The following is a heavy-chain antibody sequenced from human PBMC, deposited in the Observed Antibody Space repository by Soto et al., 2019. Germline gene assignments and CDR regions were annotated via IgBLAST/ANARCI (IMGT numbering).Heavy chain of an antibody. J-gene: IGHJ6*02. V-gene: IGHV1-8*01. CDR3: AREGPSGYCGGDCYLYYGMDV. CDR1: GYTFTSYD. D-gene: IGHD2-21*02. CDR2: MNPNSGNT. Sequence: ASVKVSCKASGYTFTSYDISWVRQATGQGLEWMGWMNPNSGNTGYAQKFQGRVTMTRNTSISTAYMELSSLRSEDTAVYYCAREGPSGYCGGDCYLYYGMDVWGQGTTVTVSS.